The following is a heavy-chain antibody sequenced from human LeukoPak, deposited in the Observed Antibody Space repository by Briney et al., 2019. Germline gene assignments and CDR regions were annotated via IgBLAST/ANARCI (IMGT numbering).Heavy chain of an antibody. Sequence: PGESLKISCKGSGYSFTSYWIGWVRQMPGKGLEWMGIIYPGDSDTRYSPSFQGQVTISADKSISTAYLQWSSLKASDTAMYYCARIYSGSGSYSPYYGMDVWGQGTTVTVSS. J-gene: IGHJ6*02. CDR3: ARIYSGSGSYSPYYGMDV. CDR2: IYPGDSDT. D-gene: IGHD3-10*01. CDR1: GYSFTSYW. V-gene: IGHV5-51*01.